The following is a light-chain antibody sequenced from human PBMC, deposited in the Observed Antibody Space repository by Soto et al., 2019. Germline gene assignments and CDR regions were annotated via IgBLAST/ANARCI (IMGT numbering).Light chain of an antibody. CDR2: TAS. Sequence: DIQMTQSPSSLSASVGDRVTITCRASQSISTYLNWYQHKPGKAPELLMHTASSLQSGVPSRFSGSGSGTDFTLIISSLHPEDFAVYYCQQYGNWPPVTFGGGTKVEIK. CDR1: QSISTY. V-gene: IGKV1-39*01. CDR3: QQYGNWPPVT. J-gene: IGKJ4*01.